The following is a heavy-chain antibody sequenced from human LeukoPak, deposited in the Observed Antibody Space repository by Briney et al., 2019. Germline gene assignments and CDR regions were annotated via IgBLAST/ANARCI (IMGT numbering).Heavy chain of an antibody. V-gene: IGHV3-30*02. CDR3: TTVGATTAGGAFDI. CDR2: IRYDGSNK. J-gene: IGHJ3*02. D-gene: IGHD1-26*01. Sequence: PGGSLRLSCAASGFTFSSYGMHWVRQAPGKGLEWVAFIRYDGSNKYYADSVKGRFTISRDNSKNTLYLQMNSLKTEDTAVYYCTTVGATTAGGAFDIWGQGTMVTVSS. CDR1: GFTFSSYG.